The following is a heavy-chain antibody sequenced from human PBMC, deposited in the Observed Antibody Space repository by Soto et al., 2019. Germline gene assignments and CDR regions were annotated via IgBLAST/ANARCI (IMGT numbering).Heavy chain of an antibody. CDR1: GYTFTSYA. Sequence: ASVKLSCKASGYTFTSYAMHWVRQAPGQRLEWMGWINAGNGNTKYSQKFQGRVTITRDTSASTAYMELSSLRSEDTAVYYCARIHSSGWYDAFDIWGQGTMVTVSS. CDR3: ARIHSSGWYDAFDI. D-gene: IGHD6-19*01. J-gene: IGHJ3*02. V-gene: IGHV1-3*01. CDR2: INAGNGNT.